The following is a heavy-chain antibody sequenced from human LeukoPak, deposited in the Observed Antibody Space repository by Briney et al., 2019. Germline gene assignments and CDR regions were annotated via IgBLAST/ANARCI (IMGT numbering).Heavy chain of an antibody. CDR1: GYSISSGYY. V-gene: IGHV4-38-2*02. CDR2: IDYSGST. D-gene: IGHD3-3*01. CDR3: ARGHESIKTFGEVIKSRTRWFGP. J-gene: IGHJ5*02. Sequence: SETLSLTCTVSGYSISSGYYWGWIRQPPGKGLGWIGIIDYSGSTYYNQSLKSRVTISVDKSKNQFSLKLSSVTAADTAVYYCARGHESIKTFGEVIKSRTRWFGPWGQGTLVTVSS.